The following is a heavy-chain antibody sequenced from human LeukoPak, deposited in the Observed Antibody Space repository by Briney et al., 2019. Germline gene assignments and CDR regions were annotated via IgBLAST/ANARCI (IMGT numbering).Heavy chain of an antibody. J-gene: IGHJ3*02. V-gene: IGHV3-21*01. CDR3: SGAVYDYVWGSYRSPEDDAFDI. CDR2: ISSSSSYI. D-gene: IGHD3-16*02. CDR1: GFTFSSYS. Sequence: GGSLRLSCAASGFTFSSYSMTWVRQAPGKGLEWVSSISSSSSYIYYADSVKGRFTIPRDNAKNSLYLQMNSLRAEDTAVYYCSGAVYDYVWGSYRSPEDDAFDIWGQGTMVTVSS.